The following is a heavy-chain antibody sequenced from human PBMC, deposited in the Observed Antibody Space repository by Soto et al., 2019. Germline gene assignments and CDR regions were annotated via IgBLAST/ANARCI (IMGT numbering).Heavy chain of an antibody. V-gene: IGHV4-39*01. D-gene: IGHD4-17*01. CDR1: GGSISSSSYY. Sequence: LSLTCTVSGGSISSSSYYWGWIRQPPGKGLEWIGSIYYSGSTYYNPSLKSRVTISVDTSKNQFSLKLSSVTAADTAVYYCARLYGDYDGNWFDPWGQGTLVTVSS. CDR3: ARLYGDYDGNWFDP. CDR2: IYYSGST. J-gene: IGHJ5*02.